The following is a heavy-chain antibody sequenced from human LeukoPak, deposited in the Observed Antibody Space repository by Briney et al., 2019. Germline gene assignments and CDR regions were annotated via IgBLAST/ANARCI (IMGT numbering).Heavy chain of an antibody. V-gene: IGHV3-23*01. CDR3: AKEGGDLYRHFDY. CDR2: IRASGEST. J-gene: IGHJ4*02. D-gene: IGHD3-16*01. Sequence: AGNLRRSVAASRFTFSDNAMNRLRQAPGQERKWVSHIRASGESTYSADAVQGRFTISRDNSKNTLYLQMNSLRADDTAIYYCAKEGGDLYRHFDYWGQGTLLTVSS. CDR1: RFTFSDNA.